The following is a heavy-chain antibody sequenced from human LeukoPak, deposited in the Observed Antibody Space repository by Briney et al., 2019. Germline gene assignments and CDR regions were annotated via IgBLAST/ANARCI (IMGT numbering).Heavy chain of an antibody. Sequence: GGSLRLSCAASGFTFSSYAMSWVRQAPGKGLEWVSVISGSGGNTYYADSVRGRFTISRDNSKNTLYLQMISLRAEDTAVYYCARSPQEIFDFWGQGTLVTVSS. CDR3: ARSPQEIFDF. J-gene: IGHJ4*02. CDR2: ISGSGGNT. V-gene: IGHV3-23*01. CDR1: GFTFSSYA.